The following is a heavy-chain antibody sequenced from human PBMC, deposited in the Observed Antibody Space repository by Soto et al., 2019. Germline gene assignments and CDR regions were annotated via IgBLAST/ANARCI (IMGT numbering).Heavy chain of an antibody. D-gene: IGHD3-10*01. CDR2: ISYDGSIK. CDR3: ARDSGRYFDL. CDR1: GFIFSSYG. V-gene: IGHV3-33*05. Sequence: QVQLVESGGGVVQPGRSLRLSCAASGFIFSSYGIHWVRQAPGKGLEWVAVISYDGSIKYYADSVKGRFTISRDNSKNTLYLQMNSLRVEDTAVDYCARDSGRYFDLWGHGTLVTVSS. J-gene: IGHJ2*01.